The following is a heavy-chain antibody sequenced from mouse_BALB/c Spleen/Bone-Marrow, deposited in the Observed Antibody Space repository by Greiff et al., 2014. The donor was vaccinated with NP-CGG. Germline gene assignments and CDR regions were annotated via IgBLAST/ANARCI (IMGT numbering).Heavy chain of an antibody. D-gene: IGHD5-1-1*01. Sequence: QVHVKQSGPDLVAPSQSLSITCTVSGFSLTTFGVHWVRQPPGKGLEWLGVIWSDGSTTYNSTLKSRLSISKDNSKSQVFLQMNSLHTDDAAMYYCARHERGYPYALDYWGQGTSVTVSS. CDR1: GFSLTTFG. J-gene: IGHJ4*01. CDR3: ARHERGYPYALDY. CDR2: IWSDGST. V-gene: IGHV2-6-2*01.